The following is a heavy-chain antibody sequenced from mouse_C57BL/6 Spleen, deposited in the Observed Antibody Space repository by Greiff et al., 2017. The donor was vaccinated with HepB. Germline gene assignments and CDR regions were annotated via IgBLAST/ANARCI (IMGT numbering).Heavy chain of an antibody. CDR1: GFTFSDYY. CDR3: ARDTVGWYFDV. V-gene: IGHV5-16*01. J-gene: IGHJ1*03. Sequence: DVQLVESEGGLVQPGSSMKLSCTASGFTFSDYYMAWVRQVPEKGLEWVANINYDGSSTYYLDSLKSRFIISRDNAKNILYLQMSSLKSEDTATYYCARDTVGWYFDVWGTGTTVTVSS. CDR2: INYDGSST. D-gene: IGHD1-1*01.